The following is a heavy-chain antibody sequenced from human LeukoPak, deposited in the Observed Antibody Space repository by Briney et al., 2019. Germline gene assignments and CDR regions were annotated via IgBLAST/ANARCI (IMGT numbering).Heavy chain of an antibody. Sequence: PGRSLRLSCAASGFTFSNYAMHWVRQAPGKGLEWVAVISSDGRNKYYADSVKGRFTISRDNSKNTLYLQMNSLRAEDTAVYYCARSSMVRGVIEYYFDYWGQGTLVTVSS. D-gene: IGHD3-10*01. CDR1: GFTFSNYA. J-gene: IGHJ4*02. V-gene: IGHV3-30*04. CDR2: ISSDGRNK. CDR3: ARSSMVRGVIEYYFDY.